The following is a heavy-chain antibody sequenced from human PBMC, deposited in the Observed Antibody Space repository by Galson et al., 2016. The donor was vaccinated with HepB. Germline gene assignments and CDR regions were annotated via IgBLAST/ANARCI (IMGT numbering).Heavy chain of an antibody. CDR3: VRFEGSGGYFVDH. CDR2: INPIGSI. J-gene: IGHJ4*02. Sequence: SETLSLTCAVYGGSFSAYYWTWIRQPPGKGLAWIGEINPIGSINYNPSLNSRVTISLDTSKRQFSLSLSPVTAADTAVYYCVRFEGSGGYFVDHWGQGTLVTVSS. D-gene: IGHD3-10*01. V-gene: IGHV4-34*01. CDR1: GGSFSAYY.